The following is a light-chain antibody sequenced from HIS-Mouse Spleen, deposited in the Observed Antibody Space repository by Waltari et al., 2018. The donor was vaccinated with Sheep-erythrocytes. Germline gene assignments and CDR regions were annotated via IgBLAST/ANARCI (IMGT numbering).Light chain of an antibody. CDR1: RSDVGGYNY. V-gene: IGLV2-11*01. CDR2: DVS. CDR3: CSYAGSYTFWV. Sequence: QSALTQPRSVSGSPGQSVTIPCTGTRSDVGGYNYVSWYQQHPGKAPKLMIYDVSKRPSGVPDRFSGSKSGNTASLTISGLQAEDEADYYCCSYAGSYTFWVFGGGTKLTVL. J-gene: IGLJ3*02.